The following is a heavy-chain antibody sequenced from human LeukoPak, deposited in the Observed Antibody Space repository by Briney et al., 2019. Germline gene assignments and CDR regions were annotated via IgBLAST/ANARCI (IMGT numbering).Heavy chain of an antibody. CDR2: IWYDASNK. Sequence: GGSLRLSCAASGFTFSSYGMHWVRQAPGKGLEWVAVIWYDASNKYYADSVKGRFTISRDNSKNTLYLQMNSLRDDDTAVYYCVRGVGVSRFNYLDPWGQGTLVIVSS. J-gene: IGHJ5*02. CDR1: GFTFSSYG. V-gene: IGHV3-33*08. D-gene: IGHD1-7*01. CDR3: VRGVGVSRFNYLDP.